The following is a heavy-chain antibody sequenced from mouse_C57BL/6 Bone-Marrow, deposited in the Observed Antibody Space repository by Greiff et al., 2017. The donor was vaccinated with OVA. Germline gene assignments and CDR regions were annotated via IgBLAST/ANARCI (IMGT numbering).Heavy chain of an antibody. CDR2: IRSKSNNYAT. J-gene: IGHJ4*01. Sequence: EVKVEESGGGLVQPKGSLKLSCAASGFSFNTYAMNWVRQAPGKGLEWVARIRSKSNNYATYYADSVKDRFTISRDDSESMLYLQMNNLKTEDTAMYYCVRHEQLRLHAMGYWGQGTSVTVSS. CDR1: GFSFNTYA. D-gene: IGHD3-2*02. V-gene: IGHV10-1*01. CDR3: VRHEQLRLHAMGY.